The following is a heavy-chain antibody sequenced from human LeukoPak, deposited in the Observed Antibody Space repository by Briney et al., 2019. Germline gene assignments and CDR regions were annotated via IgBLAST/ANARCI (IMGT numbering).Heavy chain of an antibody. CDR3: ARRYSNSWYSIDY. CDR1: GFTFRDYS. Sequence: GGSLRLSCAASGFTFRDYSMNWVRQAPGKGLEWVSSISSRSTYIYYADSVKGRFTISRDNAKNSLYLQMNSLRAEDTAVYYCARRYSNSWYSIDYWGQGTLVTVSS. CDR2: ISSRSTYI. D-gene: IGHD6-13*01. J-gene: IGHJ4*02. V-gene: IGHV3-21*01.